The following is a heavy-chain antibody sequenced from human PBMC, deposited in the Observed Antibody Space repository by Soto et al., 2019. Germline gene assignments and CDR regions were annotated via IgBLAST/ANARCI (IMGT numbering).Heavy chain of an antibody. CDR3: ARLNGYCISTNCHGYYGMDV. Sequence: PSETHSLTSTVSGDYVGTNSYSWGWIRQSPGKGLEWIGTIYSSENTYYNPSLLSRVTISVDTSKNEFSLRLSSVTAADTAVYYCARLNGYCISTNCHGYYGMDVWGQGTTVTVSS. D-gene: IGHD2-2*03. CDR2: IYSSENT. V-gene: IGHV4-39*01. CDR1: GDYVGTNSYS. J-gene: IGHJ6*02.